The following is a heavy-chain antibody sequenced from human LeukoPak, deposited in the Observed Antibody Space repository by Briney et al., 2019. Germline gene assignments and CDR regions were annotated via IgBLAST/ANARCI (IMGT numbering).Heavy chain of an antibody. CDR1: GGSISNYY. Sequence: SETLSLTCTVSGGSISNYYWSWIRQPPGKGLEWIGYLYSGNTNSNPSLKSRVTISVDTSENQFSLKLSSVTAADTAVYYCARSTVVTPFDYWGQGTLVTVSS. CDR2: LYSGNT. J-gene: IGHJ4*02. CDR3: ARSTVVTPFDY. D-gene: IGHD4-23*01. V-gene: IGHV4-59*01.